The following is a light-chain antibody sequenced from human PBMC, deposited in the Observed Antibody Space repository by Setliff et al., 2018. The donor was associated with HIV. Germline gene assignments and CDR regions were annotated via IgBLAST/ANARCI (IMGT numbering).Light chain of an antibody. CDR1: ISDVGGFNY. Sequence: QSVLTQPASVSGSPGQSITISCTGTISDVGGFNYVSWYQQHPGKAPKMLIYEVSKRPSGVPDRFSGSKSGNTASLIVSGLQAEDEADYYCSSYAGSERYVFGTGTKVTVL. J-gene: IGLJ1*01. CDR2: EVS. CDR3: SSYAGSERYV. V-gene: IGLV2-8*01.